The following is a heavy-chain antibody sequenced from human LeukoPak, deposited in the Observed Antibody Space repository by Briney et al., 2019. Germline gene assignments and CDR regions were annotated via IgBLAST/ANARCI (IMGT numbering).Heavy chain of an antibody. D-gene: IGHD1-1*01. CDR2: INNDGSSA. J-gene: IGHJ6*02. CDR1: GFTFNNYW. CDR3: ARRGTGHGMDV. V-gene: IGHV3-74*01. Sequence: GGSLRLSCAASGFTFNNYWIHWVRQVPGKGLVWVSRINNDGSSASYVDSVKGRFTISRDNAKNTLFLQMNSLRAEDTAVCYCARRGTGHGMDVWGQGTTVIVSS.